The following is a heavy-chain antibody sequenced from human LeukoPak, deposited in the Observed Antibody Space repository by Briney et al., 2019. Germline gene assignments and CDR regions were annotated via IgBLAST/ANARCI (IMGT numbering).Heavy chain of an antibody. Sequence: ASVTVSFKASGGTFSIYAISWVRQAPGQGLEWVGRIITIRGRANYAQKFQRRVTITADNSTSTACMELSSLRSEDTAVYYCASDFRSGYLVDPYYYYGMDVWGQGTTVTVSS. CDR3: ASDFRSGYLVDPYYYYGMDV. V-gene: IGHV1-69*04. D-gene: IGHD3-3*01. J-gene: IGHJ6*02. CDR2: IITIRGRA. CDR1: GGTFSIYA.